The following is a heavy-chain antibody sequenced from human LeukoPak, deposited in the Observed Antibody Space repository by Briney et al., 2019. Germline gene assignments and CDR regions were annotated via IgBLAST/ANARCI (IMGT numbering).Heavy chain of an antibody. Sequence: SVKVSCKASGGTFSGYAVSWVRLTPGQGLEWLGGIIPVFGTTTYAQKFQAKVTMTADKSTNTAYLEISSLTSDDTAVYYCARCSPGDSSNFYAVLQYWGQGTQVTVST. D-gene: IGHD3-22*01. J-gene: IGHJ4*02. CDR1: GGTFSGYA. CDR3: ARCSPGDSSNFYAVLQY. CDR2: IIPVFGTT. V-gene: IGHV1-69*06.